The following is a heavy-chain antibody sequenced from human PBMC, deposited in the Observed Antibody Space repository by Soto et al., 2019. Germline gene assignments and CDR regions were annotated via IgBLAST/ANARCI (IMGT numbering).Heavy chain of an antibody. CDR2: IDPSDSYT. D-gene: IGHD3-3*01. J-gene: IGHJ4*02. CDR3: ARGGVSTRTFDY. V-gene: IGHV5-10-1*04. Sequence: PGESLKISCKGSGYSFTSYWISWVRQMPGKGLEWMGIIDPSDSYTSYRPSFQGQVTISADKSISSAYLQWSSLRASDTAMYYCARGGVSTRTFDYWGQGTPVTVSS. CDR1: GYSFTSYW.